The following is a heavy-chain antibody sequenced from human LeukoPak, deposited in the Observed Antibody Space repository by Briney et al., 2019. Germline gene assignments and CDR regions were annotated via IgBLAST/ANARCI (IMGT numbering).Heavy chain of an antibody. CDR3: ARSITMVRGVIYFDY. J-gene: IGHJ4*02. V-gene: IGHV4-4*07. Sequence: SETLSLTCTVSGGSISSYYWSWIRQPAGKGLEWIGRIYTSGSTNYNPSLKSRVTMSVDTSKNQFSLKRSSVTAADTAVYYCARSITMVRGVIYFDYWGQGTLVTVSS. CDR1: GGSISSYY. CDR2: IYTSGST. D-gene: IGHD3-10*01.